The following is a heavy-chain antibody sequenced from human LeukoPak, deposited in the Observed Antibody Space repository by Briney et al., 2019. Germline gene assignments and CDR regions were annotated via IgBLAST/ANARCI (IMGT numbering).Heavy chain of an antibody. CDR1: GYTFTSYD. V-gene: IGHV1-8*01. D-gene: IGHD3-16*02. J-gene: IGHJ1*01. CDR3: ARGLGPTYDYIWGSYRLSAEYFQH. Sequence: ASVKVSCKASGYTFTSYDINWVRQATGQGLEWMGWMNPNSGNTGYAQKFQGRVTMTRNTSISTAYMELSSLRSEDTAVYYCARGLGPTYDYIWGSYRLSAEYFQHWGQGTLVTVSS. CDR2: MNPNSGNT.